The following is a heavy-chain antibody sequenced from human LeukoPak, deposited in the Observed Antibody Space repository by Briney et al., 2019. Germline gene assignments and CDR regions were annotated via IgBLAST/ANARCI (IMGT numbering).Heavy chain of an antibody. CDR2: IYYSGST. D-gene: IGHD3-22*01. J-gene: IGHJ4*02. Sequence: SETLSLTCTVSGGSISSYYWIWIRQPPGKGLEWIGYIYYSGSTNYNPSLKSRVPISVDTSKNQFSLKVSSVTAADTAVYYCARHRGSVSDSSVYYFDYWGQGTLVTVSS. CDR1: GGSISSYY. V-gene: IGHV4-59*08. CDR3: ARHRGSVSDSSVYYFDY.